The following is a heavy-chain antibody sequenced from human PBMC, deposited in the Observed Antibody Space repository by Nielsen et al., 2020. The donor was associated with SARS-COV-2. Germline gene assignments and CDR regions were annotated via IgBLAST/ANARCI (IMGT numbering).Heavy chain of an antibody. CDR2: ISSNGGST. CDR1: GFTFSSYA. V-gene: IGHV3-64*04. CDR3: AKNSSSMLYYYYYYYMDV. J-gene: IGHJ6*03. Sequence: GGSLRLSCAASGFTFSSYAMHWVRQAPGKGLEYVSAISSNGGSTYYADSVKGRFTISRDNSKNTLYLQMNSLRAEDTAVYYCAKNSSSMLYYYYYYYMDVWGKGTTVTVSS. D-gene: IGHD6-13*01.